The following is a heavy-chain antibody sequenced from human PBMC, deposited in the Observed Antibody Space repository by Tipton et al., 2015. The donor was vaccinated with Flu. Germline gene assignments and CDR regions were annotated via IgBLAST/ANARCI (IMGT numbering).Heavy chain of an antibody. CDR1: GGSISTYY. D-gene: IGHD1-1*01. CDR3: ARGAGGPATAYDC. V-gene: IGHV4-4*07. CDR2: IYTSGRT. Sequence: TLSLTCTVSGGSISTYYWSWIRQPAGKGLEWIGRIYTSGRTNYNPSLKSRVTMSVDTSKNQFSLRLSSVTAADTAVYYCARGAGGPATAYDCWGQGPLFTVAS. J-gene: IGHJ4*02.